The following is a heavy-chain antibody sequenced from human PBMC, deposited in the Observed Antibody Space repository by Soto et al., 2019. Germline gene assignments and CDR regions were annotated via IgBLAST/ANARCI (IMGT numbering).Heavy chain of an antibody. D-gene: IGHD3-10*01. J-gene: IGHJ6*02. CDR3: ARDYYYGSGNYYRADYYHYGMDV. Sequence: GSLRLSCAASGFTFSSYGMHWVRQAPGKGLEWVAVISYDGSNKYYADSVKGRFTISRDNSKNTLYLQMNSLRAEDTAVYYCARDYYYGSGNYYRADYYHYGMDVWGQGTTVTVSS. CDR2: ISYDGSNK. V-gene: IGHV3-30*03. CDR1: GFTFSSYG.